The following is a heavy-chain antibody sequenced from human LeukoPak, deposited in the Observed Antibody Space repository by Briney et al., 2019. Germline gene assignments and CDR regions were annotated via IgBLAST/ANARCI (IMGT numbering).Heavy chain of an antibody. CDR2: ISGSGGST. CDR3: AKGGYCSSTSCKPNWFDP. CDR1: GFTFSSYA. Sequence: GGSLRLSCAASGFTFSSYAMSWVRQAPGKGLEWVSAISGSGGSTYYADSVKGRFTISRDNSKNTLYLQMNSLRAEDTAVYYCAKGGYCSSTSCKPNWFDPWGQGTLVTVSS. J-gene: IGHJ5*02. V-gene: IGHV3-23*01. D-gene: IGHD2-2*01.